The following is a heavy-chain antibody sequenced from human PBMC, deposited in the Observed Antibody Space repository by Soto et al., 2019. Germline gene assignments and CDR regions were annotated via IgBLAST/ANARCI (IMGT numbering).Heavy chain of an antibody. J-gene: IGHJ4*02. D-gene: IGHD6-13*01. CDR3: TRGDSSSWRPHFDY. CDR2: IHHSGST. Sequence: QVQLQESGPGLVRPSETLSLTCTVSGASIRSYYWSWIRQPPGKGLEWIGFIHHSGSTNYNPSPKSRLTMSVDTSKNQFSLKLSSVTAAHTAVYYCTRGDSSSWRPHFDYWGQGTLVTVSS. CDR1: GASIRSYY. V-gene: IGHV4-59*01.